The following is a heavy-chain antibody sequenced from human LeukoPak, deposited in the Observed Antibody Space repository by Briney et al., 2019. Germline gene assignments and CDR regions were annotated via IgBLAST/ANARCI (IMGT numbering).Heavy chain of an antibody. CDR1: GFTFSSYA. Sequence: PGGSLRLSCAASGFTFSSYAMSWVRQAPGKGREWVSAISGSGGSTYYADSVEGRFTISRDNSKNTLYLQMNSLRAEDTAVYYCAKDLRPVYYYDSSGYYPLMSYWGQGTLVTVSS. CDR2: ISGSGGST. V-gene: IGHV3-23*01. CDR3: AKDLRPVYYYDSSGYYPLMSY. D-gene: IGHD3-22*01. J-gene: IGHJ4*02.